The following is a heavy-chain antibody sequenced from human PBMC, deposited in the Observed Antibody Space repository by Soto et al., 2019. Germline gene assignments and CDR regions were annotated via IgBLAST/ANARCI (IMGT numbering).Heavy chain of an antibody. Sequence: SVKVSCKASGGTFSSYTISWVRQAPGQGLEWMGRTIPILGIANYAQKFQGRVTITADKSTSTAYMELSSLRSEDTAVYYCARDLQQLVRAYYYYYMDVWGKGTTVTVSS. J-gene: IGHJ6*03. CDR3: ARDLQQLVRAYYYYYMDV. D-gene: IGHD6-13*01. CDR1: GGTFSSYT. CDR2: TIPILGIA. V-gene: IGHV1-69*04.